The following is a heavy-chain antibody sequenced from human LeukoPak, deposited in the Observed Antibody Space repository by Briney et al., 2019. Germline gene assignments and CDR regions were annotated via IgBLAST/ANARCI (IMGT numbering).Heavy chain of an antibody. CDR3: ARETSYYYDSSGYYDDY. CDR1: GYTFTSYG. V-gene: IGHV1-18*01. J-gene: IGHJ4*02. CDR2: ISAYNGNT. Sequence: GASVKVSCKASGYTFTSYGISWVRQAPGQGLEWMGWISAYNGNTNYAQKLQGRVTMTTDTSTSTAYMELRSLRSDDTAVYYCARETSYYYDSSGYYDDYWGQGTLVTVSS. D-gene: IGHD3-22*01.